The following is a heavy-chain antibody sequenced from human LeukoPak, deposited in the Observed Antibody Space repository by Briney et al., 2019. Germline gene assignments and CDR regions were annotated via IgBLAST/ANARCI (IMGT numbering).Heavy chain of an antibody. CDR1: GFTFSDYY. J-gene: IGHJ4*02. D-gene: IGHD1-26*01. CDR2: ISSSGSTI. V-gene: IGHV3-11*01. Sequence: GGSLRLSCVASGFTFSDYYMSWIRQAPGKGLEWVSYISSSGSTIYYADSVKGRFTISRDNAKNSLYLQMNSLRAEDTAVYYCARQEPWDYFDYWGQETLVTVSS. CDR3: ARQEPWDYFDY.